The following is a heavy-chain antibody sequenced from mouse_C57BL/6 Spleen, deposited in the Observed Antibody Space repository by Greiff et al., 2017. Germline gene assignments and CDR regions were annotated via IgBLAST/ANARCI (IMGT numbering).Heavy chain of an antibody. J-gene: IGHJ2*01. CDR3: ASRDGYDDFDY. CDR2: INPYNGGT. V-gene: IGHV1-19*01. D-gene: IGHD2-2*01. Sequence: VQLQQSGPVLVKPGASVKMSCKASGYTFTDYYMNWVKQSHGKTLEWIGVINPYNGGTSYNQKFKVKATLTVEKTSSTAFKELNSLTCEDAAVSYCASRDGYDDFDYWGQGTTLTVSS. CDR1: GYTFTDYY.